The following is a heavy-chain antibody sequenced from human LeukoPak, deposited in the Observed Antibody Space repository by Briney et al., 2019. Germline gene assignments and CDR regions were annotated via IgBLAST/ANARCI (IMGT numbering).Heavy chain of an antibody. J-gene: IGHJ6*03. V-gene: IGHV3-11*04. CDR3: ARDLGTPAPKGGYYYYYMDV. D-gene: IGHD1-14*01. CDR1: GFTFSDYY. CDR2: ISSSGSTI. Sequence: GGSLRLSCAASGFTFSDYYMSWIRQAPGKGLEWVSYISSSGSTIYYADSVKGRFTISRDNAKNSLYLQMNSLRAEDTAVYYCARDLGTPAPKGGYYYYYMDVWGKGTTVTVSS.